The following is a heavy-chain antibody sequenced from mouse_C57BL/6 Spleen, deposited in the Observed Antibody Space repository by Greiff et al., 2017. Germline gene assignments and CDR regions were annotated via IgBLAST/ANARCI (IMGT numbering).Heavy chain of an antibody. D-gene: IGHD2-5*01. CDR3: ARDRAYYSNYDFAY. Sequence: EVKLMESGGGLVKPGGSLKLSCAASGFTFSSYAMSWVRQTPEKRLEWVATISDGGSYTYYPDNVKGRFTISSDNAKNNLYLQMSHLKSEDTAMYYCARDRAYYSNYDFAYWGQGTLVTVSA. CDR1: GFTFSSYA. J-gene: IGHJ3*01. V-gene: IGHV5-4*01. CDR2: ISDGGSYT.